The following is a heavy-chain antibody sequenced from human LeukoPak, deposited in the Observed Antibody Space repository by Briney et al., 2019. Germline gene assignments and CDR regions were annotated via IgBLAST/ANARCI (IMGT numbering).Heavy chain of an antibody. Sequence: GGSLRHSCAASGFTFSSYSMNWVRQAPGKGLEWVSSISSSSSYIYYADSVKGRFTISRDNAKNSLYLQMNSLRAEDTAVYYCARGELGYCSGGSCKHDYWGQGTLVTVSS. CDR3: ARGELGYCSGGSCKHDY. CDR1: GFTFSSYS. CDR2: ISSSSSYI. D-gene: IGHD2-15*01. V-gene: IGHV3-21*01. J-gene: IGHJ4*02.